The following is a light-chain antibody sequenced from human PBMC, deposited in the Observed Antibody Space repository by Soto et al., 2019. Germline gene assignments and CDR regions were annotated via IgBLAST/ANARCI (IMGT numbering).Light chain of an antibody. J-gene: IGKJ1*01. CDR1: QGISNY. Sequence: DIQMTQSPSSLSAPVGDRVTITCRATQGISNYLAWYQQKPGKVPKLLIYAASTLQSGVPSRFSGSGSGTDFTLTISSLPPEDVATYYYQKYNSAPPTFGQGTKVDIK. CDR3: QKYNSAPPT. V-gene: IGKV1-27*01. CDR2: AAS.